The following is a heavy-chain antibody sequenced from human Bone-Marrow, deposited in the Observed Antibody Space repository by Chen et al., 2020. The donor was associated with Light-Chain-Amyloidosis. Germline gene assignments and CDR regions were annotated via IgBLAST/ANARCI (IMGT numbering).Heavy chain of an antibody. J-gene: IGHJ3*01. D-gene: IGHD3-16*01. V-gene: IGHV3-15*01. Sequence: EVQLVESGGGLVETGGSLRPSCAASGFTFNYAWMSWVRQAPGKGLEWVGLIRGKTHGGTTDYAAPVKGRFTVSRDDSKSTWFLQLSSLKTEDTAIYYCSRFNRYDALDAWGQGTMVTVSS. CDR1: GFTFNYAW. CDR2: IRGKTHGGTT. CDR3: SRFNRYDALDA.